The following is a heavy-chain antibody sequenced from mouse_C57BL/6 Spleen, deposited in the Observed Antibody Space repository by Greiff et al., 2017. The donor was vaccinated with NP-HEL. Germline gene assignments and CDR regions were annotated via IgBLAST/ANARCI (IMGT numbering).Heavy chain of an antibody. D-gene: IGHD1-1*02. Sequence: QVQLQQPGAELVRPGSSVKLSCKASGYTFTSYWMHWVKQRPIQGLEWIGNIDPSDSETHYNQKFKDKATLTVDKSSSTAYMQLSSLTSEDSAVYYCARGGGDAWYFDVWGTGTTVTVSS. V-gene: IGHV1-52*01. CDR2: IDPSDSET. CDR3: ARGGGDAWYFDV. J-gene: IGHJ1*03. CDR1: GYTFTSYW.